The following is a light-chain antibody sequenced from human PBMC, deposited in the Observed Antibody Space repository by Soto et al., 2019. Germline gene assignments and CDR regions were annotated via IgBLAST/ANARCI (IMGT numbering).Light chain of an antibody. Sequence: EIVLTQSPATLSLSPGERATLSCRASQSVRSYLAWYQQKPGQAPRLLIYDASNRATGIPARFSGSGSGTEFTLTISSLEPEDFAVYCCQQRSNWPPIFTFGPGTKVDLK. CDR2: DAS. V-gene: IGKV3-11*01. CDR3: QQRSNWPPIFT. CDR1: QSVRSY. J-gene: IGKJ3*01.